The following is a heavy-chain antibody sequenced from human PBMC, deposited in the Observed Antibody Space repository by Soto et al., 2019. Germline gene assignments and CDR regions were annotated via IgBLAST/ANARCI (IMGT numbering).Heavy chain of an antibody. CDR3: ARVACTGGRCYYDY. V-gene: IGHV1-8*01. D-gene: IGHD2-8*02. J-gene: IGHJ4*02. Sequence: ASVKVSCKASGYTFSSYDFNWVRQATGQELEWLGWMNPNSGTTGYAQRFQGRVTMTRNTAISTAYMELSSLRSEDTAMYYCARVACTGGRCYYDYWGQGTLVTVSS. CDR2: MNPNSGTT. CDR1: GYTFSSYD.